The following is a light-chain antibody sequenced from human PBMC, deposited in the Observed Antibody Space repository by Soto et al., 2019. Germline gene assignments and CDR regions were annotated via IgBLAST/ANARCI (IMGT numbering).Light chain of an antibody. Sequence: DIVMTQSPDSLAVSLGERATINCKSSQSILYSSNNRNYLAWYQQKPGQPPKLLIYWASTRESGVPDRFSGSGSGTDFTLTISRLEPEDFAVYYCQQYGTFPFTFGPGTKLDIK. V-gene: IGKV4-1*01. CDR2: WAS. J-gene: IGKJ3*01. CDR1: QSILYSSNNRNY. CDR3: QQYGTFPFT.